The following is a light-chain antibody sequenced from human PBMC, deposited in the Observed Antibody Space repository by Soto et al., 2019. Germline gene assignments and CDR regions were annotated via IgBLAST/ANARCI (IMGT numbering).Light chain of an antibody. V-gene: IGKV1-9*01. CDR3: QQLNSYPPWT. CDR2: AAS. Sequence: DIQLTQSPSFLSASVGDRVTITCRASQGIRNYLAWYQQKPGKAPKLLIYAASTLQSGVPSRFSGSGSGTEFTLTISSLQPEDFVTYYCQQLNSYPPWTFGQGTKVEIK. J-gene: IGKJ1*01. CDR1: QGIRNY.